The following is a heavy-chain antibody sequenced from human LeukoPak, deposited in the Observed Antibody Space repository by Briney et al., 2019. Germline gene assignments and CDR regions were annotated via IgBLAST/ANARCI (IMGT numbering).Heavy chain of an antibody. J-gene: IGHJ4*02. CDR3: ARESSHAYYYGSGSLDY. V-gene: IGHV3-74*01. CDR1: GFTFDDYA. D-gene: IGHD3-10*01. Sequence: GGSLRLSCAASGFTFDDYAMHWVRQAPGKGLVWVSRINSDGSSTSYADSVKGRFTISRDNSKNTLYLQMNSLRAEDTAVYYCARESSHAYYYGSGSLDYWGQGTLVTVSS. CDR2: INSDGSST.